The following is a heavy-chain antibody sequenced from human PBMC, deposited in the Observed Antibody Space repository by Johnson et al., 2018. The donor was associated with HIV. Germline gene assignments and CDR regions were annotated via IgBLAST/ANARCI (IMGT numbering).Heavy chain of an antibody. CDR2: IRYDGSLK. V-gene: IGHV3-30*02. Sequence: QVQLVESGGGVVQPGGSLRLSCATSGFTFSTYGMHWVRQAPGKGLEWVAFIRYDGSLKYFADSVKGRFTISRDNSKNTLYLQMNSLRADDTAVYYCAKDLRWEDAFDIWGQGTMVTVSS. CDR3: AKDLRWEDAFDI. D-gene: IGHD1-26*01. J-gene: IGHJ3*02. CDR1: GFTFSTYG.